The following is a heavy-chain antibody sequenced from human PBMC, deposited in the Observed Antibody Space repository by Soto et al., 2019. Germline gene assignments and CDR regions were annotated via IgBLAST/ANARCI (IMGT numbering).Heavy chain of an antibody. Sequence: QVQLVQSGAEVKKPGASVKVSCKASGYTFTSYAMHWVRQAPGQRLEWMGWINAGNGNTKYSQKCQGRVTITRDTRASTAYRELSSLRSEDTGVYYCARDDIPVGTRIAGMDVWGQGTTVTVSS. CDR1: GYTFTSYA. J-gene: IGHJ6*01. CDR3: ARDDIPVGTRIAGMDV. D-gene: IGHD3-22*01. CDR2: INAGNGNT. V-gene: IGHV1-3*01.